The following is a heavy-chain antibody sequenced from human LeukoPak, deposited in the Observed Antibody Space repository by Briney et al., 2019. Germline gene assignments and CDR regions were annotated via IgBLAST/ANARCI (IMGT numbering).Heavy chain of an antibody. D-gene: IGHD3-22*01. V-gene: IGHV3-30*03. CDR1: GFTFSSYG. J-gene: IGHJ4*02. CDR2: ISYDGGNK. Sequence: GGSLRLSCAASGFTFSSYGMHWVRQAPGKGLWWVALISYDGGNKYYADSVKGRFTISRDNSKNTMYLQMNSLRVEDTAVYYCARDRQYYYESSGYYLDYWGQRTLVTVSS. CDR3: ARDRQYYYESSGYYLDY.